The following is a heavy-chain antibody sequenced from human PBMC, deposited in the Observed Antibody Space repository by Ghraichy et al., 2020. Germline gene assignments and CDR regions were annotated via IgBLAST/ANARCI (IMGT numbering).Heavy chain of an antibody. Sequence: GGSLRLSCAASGFTFSTYDMTWVRQAPGKGLEWVSAISGSTGGTTYADSVKGRFTISRDNSKNTLYLQMNSLRVEDTAVYYCARAFSGWYSDYWGQGTLVTVSS. V-gene: IGHV3-23*01. D-gene: IGHD6-19*01. J-gene: IGHJ4*02. CDR1: GFTFSTYD. CDR3: ARAFSGWYSDY. CDR2: ISGSTGGT.